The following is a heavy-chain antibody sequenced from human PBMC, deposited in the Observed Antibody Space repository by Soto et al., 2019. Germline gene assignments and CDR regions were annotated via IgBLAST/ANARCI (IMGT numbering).Heavy chain of an antibody. Sequence: PGGSLRLSCAASGFTFSSYEMNWVRQAPGKGLEWVSYISSSGSTIYYADSVKGRFTISRDNAKNSLYLQMNSLRAEDTAVYYCARALSGHIVVVTAIHSGMDVWGQGTTVTVSS. CDR3: ARALSGHIVVVTAIHSGMDV. CDR2: ISSSGSTI. J-gene: IGHJ6*02. D-gene: IGHD2-21*02. V-gene: IGHV3-48*03. CDR1: GFTFSSYE.